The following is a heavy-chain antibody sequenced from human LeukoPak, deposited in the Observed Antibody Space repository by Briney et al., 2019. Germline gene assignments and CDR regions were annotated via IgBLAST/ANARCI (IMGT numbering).Heavy chain of an antibody. V-gene: IGHV4-34*01. CDR3: ARGRYSSSSHDY. CDR2: INHSGST. D-gene: IGHD6-6*01. Sequence: PSETLSLTCTVSGGSISSYYWSWIRQPAGKGLEWIGEINHSGSTNYNPSLKSRVTISVDTSKNQFSLKLSSVTAADTAVYYCARGRYSSSSHDYWGQGTLVTVSS. CDR1: GGSISSYY. J-gene: IGHJ4*02.